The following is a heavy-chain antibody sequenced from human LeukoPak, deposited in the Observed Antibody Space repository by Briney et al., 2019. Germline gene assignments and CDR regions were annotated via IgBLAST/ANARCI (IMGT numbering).Heavy chain of an antibody. CDR2: INKDGSEK. V-gene: IGHV3-7*01. D-gene: IGHD6-19*01. Sequence: TGGSLRLSCAVSGLTFSSCWMSWVRQATGKGLEWVANINKDGSEKYYVDSMGGRFIISRDNAKNSLYLQMNSLRAEDTAVYYCAKVPRNSGLGYWGQGARVTVSS. J-gene: IGHJ4*02. CDR1: GLTFSSCW. CDR3: AKVPRNSGLGY.